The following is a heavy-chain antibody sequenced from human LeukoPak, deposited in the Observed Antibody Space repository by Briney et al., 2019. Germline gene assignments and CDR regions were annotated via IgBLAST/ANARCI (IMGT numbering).Heavy chain of an antibody. CDR1: GGSFSGYY. D-gene: IGHD6-19*01. CDR3: ARAETPYSSGWYVFDY. CDR2: INHSGST. Sequence: SETLSLTCAVYGGSFSGYYWNWIRQPPGKGLEWIGEINHSGSTNYNPSLKSRVTISVDTSKNQFSLKLSSVTAADTAVYYCARAETPYSSGWYVFDYWGQGTLVTVSS. J-gene: IGHJ4*02. V-gene: IGHV4-34*01.